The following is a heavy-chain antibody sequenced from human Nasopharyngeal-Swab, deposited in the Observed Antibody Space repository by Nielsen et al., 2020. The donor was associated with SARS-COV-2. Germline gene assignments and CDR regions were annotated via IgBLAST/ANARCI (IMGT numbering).Heavy chain of an antibody. J-gene: IGHJ4*02. CDR1: GYTFTSYG. V-gene: IGHV1-18*01. CDR2: VSAYNGHT. Sequence: ASVKVSCKASGYTFTSYGISWVRQAPGQGLEWMGWVSAYNGHTNYAPKLQGRVTMTTDTSTSTAYMELRSLRSDDPAVYYCARAPHYDYVWGSSRQSFNFDYWGQGTLVTVSS. CDR3: ARAPHYDYVWGSSRQSFNFDY. D-gene: IGHD3-16*02.